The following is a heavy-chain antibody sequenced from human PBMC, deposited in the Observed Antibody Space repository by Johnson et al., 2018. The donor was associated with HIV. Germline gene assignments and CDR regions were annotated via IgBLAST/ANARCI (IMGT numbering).Heavy chain of an antibody. CDR3: ARGKGAAAGLDAFDI. Sequence: EQLVESGGGVVRPGGSLRLSCAASGFTFEDYGLSWVRQPPGKGLAWVSVINWGGGSTAYADSMKGRFPISRDNDKNSLYLHVNSLRAEDTAFYYCARGKGAAAGLDAFDIWGQGTMVTVSS. CDR1: GFTFEDYG. V-gene: IGHV3-20*04. J-gene: IGHJ3*02. D-gene: IGHD6-13*01. CDR2: INWGGGST.